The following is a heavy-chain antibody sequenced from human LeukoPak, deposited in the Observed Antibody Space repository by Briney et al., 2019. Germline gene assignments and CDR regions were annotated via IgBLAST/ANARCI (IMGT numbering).Heavy chain of an antibody. CDR1: GGSFSGYY. J-gene: IGHJ6*03. CDR3: ARGQLGPDWYYYYMDV. CDR2: ITHSGST. D-gene: IGHD3-16*01. V-gene: IGHV4-34*01. Sequence: SETLSLTCVVYGGSFSGYYWTWIRQPPGKGLEWIGEITHSGSTNYNPSLKSRVTISMDTSKNQFSLKLKSVTAADTAVYYCARGQLGPDWYYYYMDVWGKGTTVTVSS.